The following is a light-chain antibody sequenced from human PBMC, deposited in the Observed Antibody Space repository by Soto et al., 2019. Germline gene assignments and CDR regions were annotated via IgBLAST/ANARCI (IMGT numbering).Light chain of an antibody. CDR1: SSDVGSYNL. Sequence: QSALTQPASVNGSPGQSITISCTGTSSDVGSYNLVSWYQQHPGKAPKLMIYEGSKRPSGVSNRFSGSKSGNTASLTISGLQAEDEADYYCCSYAGSSTLGVFGTGTKVTVL. CDR3: CSYAGSSTLGV. J-gene: IGLJ1*01. CDR2: EGS. V-gene: IGLV2-23*01.